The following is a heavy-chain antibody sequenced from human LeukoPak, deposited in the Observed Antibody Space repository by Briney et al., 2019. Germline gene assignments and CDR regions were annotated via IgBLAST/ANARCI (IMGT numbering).Heavy chain of an antibody. CDR3: ARDFYYYDSSGYYWGY. CDR1: GFTFSSYG. J-gene: IGHJ4*02. V-gene: IGHV3-33*01. CDR2: IWYDGSNK. Sequence: GGSLRLSCAASGFTFSSYGMHWVRQAPGKGLEWVAIIWYDGSNKYYADSVKGRFTISRDNSKNTLYLQMNSLRAEDTAVYYCARDFYYYDSSGYYWGYWGQGTLVTVSS. D-gene: IGHD3-22*01.